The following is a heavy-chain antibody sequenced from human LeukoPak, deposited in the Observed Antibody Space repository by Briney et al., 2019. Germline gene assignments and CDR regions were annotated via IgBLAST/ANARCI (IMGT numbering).Heavy chain of an antibody. D-gene: IGHD3-22*01. Sequence: SVKVSCKASGGTFSSYANSWVRQAPGQGLEWMGGIIPIFGTANYAQKFQGRVTITADESTSTAYMELSSLRSEDTAVYYCARSQDYYASSGYHDYYYGMDVWGQGTTVTVSS. CDR1: GGTFSSYA. J-gene: IGHJ6*02. CDR2: IIPIFGTA. V-gene: IGHV1-69*13. CDR3: ARSQDYYASSGYHDYYYGMDV.